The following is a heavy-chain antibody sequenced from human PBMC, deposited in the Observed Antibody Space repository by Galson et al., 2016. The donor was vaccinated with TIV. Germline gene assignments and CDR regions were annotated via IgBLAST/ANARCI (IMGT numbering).Heavy chain of an antibody. CDR3: ARGHYYDSSGYSFDF. CDR1: GYTFTSFD. D-gene: IGHD3-22*01. Sequence: QSGAEVKKPGESLEISCKASGYTFTSFDISWIRQAPGQGLEWMGWMSPSNGNTGYAQKFRGRITMTRHPSTTTVYMELSGLTSEDTAVYYCARGHYYDSSGYSFDFWGQGTLVTVSS. CDR2: MSPSNGNT. V-gene: IGHV1-8*01. J-gene: IGHJ4*02.